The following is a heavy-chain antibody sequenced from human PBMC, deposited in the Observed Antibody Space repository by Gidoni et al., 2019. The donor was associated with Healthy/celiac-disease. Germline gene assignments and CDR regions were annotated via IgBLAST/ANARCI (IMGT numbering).Heavy chain of an antibody. V-gene: IGHV3-11*06. Sequence: QVQLVESGGGLVKPGGSLRLSCAASGFTFSDYYMSWIRQAPGKGLEWVSYISRSSSYTNYADSVKGRFTISRDNAKNSLYLQMNSLRAEDTAVYYCARDRGYSYGLLDYWGQGTLVTVSS. J-gene: IGHJ4*02. CDR2: ISRSSSYT. CDR1: GFTFSDYY. CDR3: ARDRGYSYGLLDY. D-gene: IGHD5-18*01.